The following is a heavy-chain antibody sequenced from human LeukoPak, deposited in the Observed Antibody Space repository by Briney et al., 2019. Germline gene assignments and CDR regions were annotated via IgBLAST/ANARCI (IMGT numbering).Heavy chain of an antibody. CDR3: ATEKGDSPDY. D-gene: IGHD2-21*01. V-gene: IGHV3-23*01. Sequence: GGSLRFSCAASGFTFSSYAMAWVRQAPGKGLEWVSGLSGSGINTYYADSVKGRFTISRDNPKNTLYLQMNSLRAEDTAVYYCATEKGDSPDYWGQGTLVTVSS. CDR2: LSGSGINT. J-gene: IGHJ4*02. CDR1: GFTFSSYA.